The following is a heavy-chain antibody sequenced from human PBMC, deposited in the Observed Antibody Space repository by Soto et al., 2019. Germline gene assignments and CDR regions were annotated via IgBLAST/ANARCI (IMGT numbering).Heavy chain of an antibody. CDR1: GGTFSSYT. Sequence: SVKVSCKASGGTFSSYTISWVRQAPGQGLEWMGRIIPILGIANYAQKFQGRVTITADKSTSTAYMELSSLRSEDTAVYYCASGFRSSSCDYWGQGTLVTVSS. CDR3: ASGFRSSSCDY. J-gene: IGHJ4*02. D-gene: IGHD6-13*01. V-gene: IGHV1-69*02. CDR2: IIPILGIA.